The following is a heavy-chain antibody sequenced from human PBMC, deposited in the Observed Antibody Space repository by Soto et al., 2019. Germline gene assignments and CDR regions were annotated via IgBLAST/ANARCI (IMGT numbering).Heavy chain of an antibody. CDR2: INHSGGT. CDR3: AAHLGYCTSTSCYFNY. D-gene: IGHD2-2*01. CDR1: GGSFTGYY. V-gene: IGHV4-34*01. Sequence: SSETLSLTCAVYGGSFTGYYWSWIRQPPGKGLEWIGEINHSGGTNYNPSLKSRVTISVGTSKNQFSLKLSSVTAADTAMYYCAAHLGYCTSTSCYFNYWGQGTLVTVSS. J-gene: IGHJ4*02.